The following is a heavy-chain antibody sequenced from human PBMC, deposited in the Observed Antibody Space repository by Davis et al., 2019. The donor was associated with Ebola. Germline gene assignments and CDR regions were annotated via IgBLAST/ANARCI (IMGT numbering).Heavy chain of an antibody. J-gene: IGHJ4*03. D-gene: IGHD6-25*01. CDR1: GFSFNEVW. CDR3: TYTYSSGEDV. CDR2: IRSKANNYAT. V-gene: IGHV3-73*01. Sequence: GGSLRLSCAASGFSFNEVWMHWVRQASGKGLEWVGRIRSKANNYATAYAASVKGRFTISRDDSKNTAYLQMNSLKTEDTAVYYCTYTYSSGEDVWGQGTLVTVSS.